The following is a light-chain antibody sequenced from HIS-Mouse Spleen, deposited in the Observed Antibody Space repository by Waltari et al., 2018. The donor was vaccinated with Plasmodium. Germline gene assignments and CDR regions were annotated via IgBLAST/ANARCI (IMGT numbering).Light chain of an antibody. CDR1: QSNSSY. V-gene: IGKV1-39*01. CDR3: QQNYNTWT. Sequence: DIQMTQSPSSMSASVGDRVTNTCRASQSNSSYLNWYQQKPGKAPKLLIYAASSLQSGVPSRFSGSGSGTDFTLTISSLQPEDFATYYCQQNYNTWTFGQGTKVEIK. J-gene: IGKJ1*01. CDR2: AAS.